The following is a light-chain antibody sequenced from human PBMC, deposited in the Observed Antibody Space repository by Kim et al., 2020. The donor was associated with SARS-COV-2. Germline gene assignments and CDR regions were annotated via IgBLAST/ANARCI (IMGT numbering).Light chain of an antibody. CDR1: QDIGNS. CDR3: QQYSGTLAT. V-gene: IGKV1-NL1*01. CDR2: SAS. Sequence: DIQMTQSPSSLSASIGDRVTITCRASQDIGNSVAWYQQKLGKGPNVLISSASTLASGVPSRFSGSESETEYTLTISSLQPEDFATYYCQQYSGTLATFGQGTKVDIK. J-gene: IGKJ1*01.